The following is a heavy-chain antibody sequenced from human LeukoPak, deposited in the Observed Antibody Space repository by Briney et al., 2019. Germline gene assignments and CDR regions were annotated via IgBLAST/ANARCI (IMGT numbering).Heavy chain of an antibody. CDR3: ARGTHNYYGYGSSTDY. Sequence: ASVKVSCKASGYTFTGYCMHWVRQAPGQGLEWMGWINPNSGGTNYAQKFQGRVTMTRDTSISTAYMELSRLRSDDTAVYYCARGTHNYYGYGSSTDYWGQGTLVTVSS. D-gene: IGHD3-10*01. CDR2: INPNSGGT. V-gene: IGHV1-2*02. CDR1: GYTFTGYC. J-gene: IGHJ4*02.